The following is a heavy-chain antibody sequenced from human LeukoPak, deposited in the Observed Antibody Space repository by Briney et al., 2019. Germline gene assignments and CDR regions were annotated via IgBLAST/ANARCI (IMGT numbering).Heavy chain of an antibody. Sequence: GGSLRLSWAASGFTFSNYWMHWVRQAPGKGLVWVSGINSDGSSTSYEDSVEGRFTISRDNAKNTLYLQMNSLRAEDTAVYYCAVDSSGYWAFDYWGQGTLVTVSS. CDR1: GFTFSNYW. J-gene: IGHJ4*02. CDR2: INSDGSST. D-gene: IGHD3-22*01. CDR3: AVDSSGYWAFDY. V-gene: IGHV3-74*01.